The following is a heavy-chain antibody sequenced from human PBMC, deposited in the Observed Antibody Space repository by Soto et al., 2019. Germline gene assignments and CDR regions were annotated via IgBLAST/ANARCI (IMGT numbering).Heavy chain of an antibody. J-gene: IGHJ4*02. CDR3: ARDPSSSRFDY. V-gene: IGHV1-18*01. CDR2: ISTYSGIR. Sequence: ASVKVSCKASGYTFTSHGVSWLRQAPGQGLEWLGWISTYSGIRNYARKFQDRVTMGSDTSTSTVYMELRSLTSNDTAMYYCARDPSSSRFDYWGQGTLVTVTS. CDR1: GYTFTSHG. D-gene: IGHD2-2*01.